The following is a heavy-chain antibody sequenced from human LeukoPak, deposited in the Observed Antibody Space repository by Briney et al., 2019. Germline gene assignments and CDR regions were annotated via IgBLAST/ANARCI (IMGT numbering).Heavy chain of an antibody. CDR1: GYTFTSYG. D-gene: IGHD3-10*01. J-gene: IGHJ6*03. CDR2: INPNSGGT. Sequence: ASVKVSCKASGYTFTSYGISWVRQAPGQGLEWMGWINPNSGGTNYAQKFQGRVTMTRDTSNSTAYMELSRLRSDDTAVYYCARDKVYGSGSYYYYYYYMDVWGKGTTVTVSS. V-gene: IGHV1-2*02. CDR3: ARDKVYGSGSYYYYYYYMDV.